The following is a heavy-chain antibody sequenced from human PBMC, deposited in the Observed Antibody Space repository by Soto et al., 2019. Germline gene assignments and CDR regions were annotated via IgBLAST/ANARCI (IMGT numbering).Heavy chain of an antibody. CDR1: GVTFTNDC. J-gene: IGHJ6*02. D-gene: IGHD2-21*01. V-gene: IGHV3-15*01. CDR2: IKSKVDGGTT. Sequence: EVQLVESGGGLVKPGGSLRLSCAASGVTFTNDCMNWVRQAPGKGLEWIGRIKSKVDGGTTEYAAPVKVRFYIKTDDSKKTLYLQMKSLKTEDAAVYLCTTVLGVTHHHPYLGMDVWGQGTTVTVSS. CDR3: TTVLGVTHHHPYLGMDV.